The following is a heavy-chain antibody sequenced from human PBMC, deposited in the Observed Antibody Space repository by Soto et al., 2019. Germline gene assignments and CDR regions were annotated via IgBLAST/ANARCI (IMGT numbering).Heavy chain of an antibody. J-gene: IGHJ6*03. CDR1: GFTFDDYA. CDR3: AKGVRANYYYYYMDV. CDR2: ISWNSGSI. V-gene: IGHV3-9*01. Sequence: GGSLRLSCAASGFTFDDYAMHWVRQAPGKGLEWVSGISWNSGSIGYADSVKGRFTISRDNAKNSLYLQMNSLRAEDTALYYCAKGVRANYYYYYMDVWGKGTTVTVSS.